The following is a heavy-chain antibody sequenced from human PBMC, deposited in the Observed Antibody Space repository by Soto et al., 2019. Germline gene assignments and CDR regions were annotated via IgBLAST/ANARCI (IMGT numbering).Heavy chain of an antibody. CDR2: IDPSDSYT. D-gene: IGHD2-2*01. J-gene: IGHJ3*02. Sequence: GESLKISCQASGYSFTSYWISWVRQMPGKGLEWMGRIDPSDSYTNYSPPFQGHVTISADKSISTAYLQWSSLKASDTAMYYCARHAYSSSTSCPGNAFDIWGQGTMVTVSS. CDR3: ARHAYSSSTSCPGNAFDI. CDR1: GYSFTSYW. V-gene: IGHV5-10-1*01.